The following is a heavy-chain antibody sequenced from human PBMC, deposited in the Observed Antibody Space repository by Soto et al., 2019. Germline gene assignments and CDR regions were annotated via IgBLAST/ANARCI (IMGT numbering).Heavy chain of an antibody. CDR1: GFTFNNYA. Sequence: GGSLRLSCAASGFTFNNYAMGWVRQAPGKGLEWVSAITGSGSDTYYLDSVKGRFTISRDNSKNTLFLQMNSLKTEDTAVYYCTTELLQPEDYWGQGTLVTVSS. CDR3: TTELLQPEDY. CDR2: ITGSGSDT. D-gene: IGHD2-15*01. J-gene: IGHJ4*02. V-gene: IGHV3-23*01.